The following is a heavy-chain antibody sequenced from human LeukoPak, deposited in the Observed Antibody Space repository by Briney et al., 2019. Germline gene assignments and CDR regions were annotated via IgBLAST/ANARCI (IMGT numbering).Heavy chain of an antibody. V-gene: IGHV4-59*01. CDR2: IYYSGST. CDR1: GGSISSYY. D-gene: IGHD4-17*01. Sequence: SETLSLTCTVSGGSISSYYWSWIRQPPGKGLEWIGYIYYSGSTNYNPSLKSRVTTSVDTSKNQFSLKLSSVTAADTAVYYCASVRAYGHPFDYWGQGTLVTVSS. J-gene: IGHJ4*02. CDR3: ASVRAYGHPFDY.